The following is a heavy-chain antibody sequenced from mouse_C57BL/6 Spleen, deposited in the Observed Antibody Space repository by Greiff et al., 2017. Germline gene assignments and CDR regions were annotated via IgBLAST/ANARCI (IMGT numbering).Heavy chain of an antibody. V-gene: IGHV2-9-1*01. CDR1: GFSLTSYA. J-gene: IGHJ3*01. D-gene: IGHD2-3*01. CDR2: IWTGGGT. Sequence: VQLQQSGPGLVAPSQSLSITCTVSGFSLTSYAISWVRQPPGKGLEWLGVIWTGGGTNYNSALKSRLSISKDNSKSQVFLKMNSLQTDDTARYYCARNSGDGYSAWFAYWGQGTLVTVSA. CDR3: ARNSGDGYSAWFAY.